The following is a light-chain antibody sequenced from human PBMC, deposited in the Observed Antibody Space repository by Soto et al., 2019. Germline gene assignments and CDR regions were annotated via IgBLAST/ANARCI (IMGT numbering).Light chain of an antibody. CDR2: VNS. CDR3: QSYDNSLSVHVV. J-gene: IGLJ2*01. V-gene: IGLV1-40*01. CDR1: SSNIGAGYD. Sequence: QSVLTQPPSVSGAPGQRVTISCTGTSSNIGAGYDVHWYQQVPGTSPKLLIFVNSNRPSGVPDRFSGSKSGTSASLASTGLQAEDEADYYCQSYDNSLSVHVVFGGGTKLTVL.